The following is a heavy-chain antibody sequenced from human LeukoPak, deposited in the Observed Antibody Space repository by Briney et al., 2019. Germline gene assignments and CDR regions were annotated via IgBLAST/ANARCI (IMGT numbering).Heavy chain of an antibody. V-gene: IGHV1-69*04. CDR1: GGTFSSYA. J-gene: IGHJ5*02. CDR3: ARGKTVVVPAAMENWFDP. Sequence: GASVKVSCKASGGTFSSYAISWVRQAPGRGLEWMGRIIPILGIANYAQKFQGRVTITADKSTSTAYMELSSLRSEDTAVYYCARGKTVVVPAAMENWFDPWGQGTLVTVSS. D-gene: IGHD2-2*01. CDR2: IIPILGIA.